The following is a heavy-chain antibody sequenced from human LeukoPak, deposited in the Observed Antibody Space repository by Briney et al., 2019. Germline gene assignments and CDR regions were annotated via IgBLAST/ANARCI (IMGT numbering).Heavy chain of an antibody. Sequence: PGGSLRLSCGASGFYFSSYSMNWVRQAPGKGLEWVSSINSGSTYMYYADSVKGRFTISRDNANNSLHLQIYSLRAEYTALYFCARVEATTGRNYHYHSMHVRGKGTTVTVSS. V-gene: IGHV3-21*01. D-gene: IGHD1-1*01. J-gene: IGHJ6*03. CDR2: INSGSTYM. CDR1: GFYFSSYS. CDR3: ARVEATTGRNYHYHSMHV.